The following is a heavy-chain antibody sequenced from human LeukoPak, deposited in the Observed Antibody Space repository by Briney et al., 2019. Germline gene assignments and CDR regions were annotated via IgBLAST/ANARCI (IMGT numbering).Heavy chain of an antibody. CDR1: GFTFSSSV. V-gene: IGHV3-30-3*01. CDR3: ARDYGDYGGTFDI. J-gene: IGHJ3*02. Sequence: QPGGSLRLSCAASGFTFSSSVIHWVRQAPGKALEWVAVISYDGSNKYYADSVKGRFTISRDNSKNTLYLQMNSLRPEDTAVYYCARDYGDYGGTFDIWGRGTMVTVSS. CDR2: ISYDGSNK. D-gene: IGHD4-17*01.